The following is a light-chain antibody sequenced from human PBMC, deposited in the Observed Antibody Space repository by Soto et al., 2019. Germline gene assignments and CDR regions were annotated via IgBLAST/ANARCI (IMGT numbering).Light chain of an antibody. CDR3: QQYNNWPPTWT. CDR1: QSVSSN. Sequence: EIVMTQSPATLSVSPGERATLSCRASQSVSSNLAWYQQKPGQAPSLLIYAVSSRAIDTPDRFSGSGSGTEFTLTISSLQSEDFAVYYCQQYNNWPPTWTFGQGTKVDIK. CDR2: AVS. V-gene: IGKV3D-15*01. J-gene: IGKJ1*01.